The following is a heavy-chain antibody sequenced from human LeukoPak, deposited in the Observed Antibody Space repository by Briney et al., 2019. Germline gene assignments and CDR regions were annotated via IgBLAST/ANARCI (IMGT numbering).Heavy chain of an antibody. CDR1: GYTFSNYA. Sequence: ASVKVSCKASGYTFSNYAINWVRQAPGQGLEWMGWINTNTGNPTSAQGFTGRFVFSLDTSVSTAFLHISSLKAEDTAVYYCVRSRYTGSSYWGRHKYYFDYWGQGTLVTVSS. CDR3: VRSRYTGSSYWGRHKYYFDY. J-gene: IGHJ4*02. D-gene: IGHD3-16*02. V-gene: IGHV7-4-1*02. CDR2: INTNTGNP.